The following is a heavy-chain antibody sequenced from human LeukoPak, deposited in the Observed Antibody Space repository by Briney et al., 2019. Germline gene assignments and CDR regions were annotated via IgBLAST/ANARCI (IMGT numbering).Heavy chain of an antibody. D-gene: IGHD2-2*01. V-gene: IGHV1-2*02. J-gene: IGHJ3*02. CDR1: GYTFTDYY. CDR3: ARGGLGHCSSTNCYLFPFDM. CDR2: IHPASRDP. Sequence: VSVKVSCKASGYTFTDYYIHWVRQAPGQGLKWMRWIHPASRDPQHEEKFQGRVTMTRDTSITTAYMELISLRSNDTAVYYCARGGLGHCSSTNCYLFPFDMWGQGTRVTVSS.